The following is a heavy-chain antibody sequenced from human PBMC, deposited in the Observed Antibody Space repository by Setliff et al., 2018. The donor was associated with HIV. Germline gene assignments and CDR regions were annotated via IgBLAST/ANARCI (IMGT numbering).Heavy chain of an antibody. V-gene: IGHV3-66*02. J-gene: IGHJ3*02. D-gene: IGHD5-12*01. Sequence: GGSLRLSCAVSEFTVTSSYMNWVRQAPGKGLEWVAVMYSGGNTYYIDSVKGRFTVSRDSSKNTIYLQMNRLRREDTAIYYCAKLPTMYGVANSFDMWGQGTMVTVSS. CDR2: MYSGGNT. CDR3: AKLPTMYGVANSFDM. CDR1: EFTVTSSY.